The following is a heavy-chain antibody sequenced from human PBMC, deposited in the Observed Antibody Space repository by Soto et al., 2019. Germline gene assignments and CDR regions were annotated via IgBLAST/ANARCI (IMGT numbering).Heavy chain of an antibody. CDR2: IYPGDSDT. D-gene: IGHD6-19*01. CDR3: AGSSGWSYYYYHAMDV. V-gene: IGHV5-51*01. CDR1: GYSFTTYW. Sequence: GESLKISCKGSGYSFTTYWIGWVRQMPGKGLECMGIIYPGDSDTRYSPSFQGQVTISADKSISTAYLQWSSLKASDTAMYYCAGSSGWSYYYYHAMDVWGQGTTVTVSS. J-gene: IGHJ6*02.